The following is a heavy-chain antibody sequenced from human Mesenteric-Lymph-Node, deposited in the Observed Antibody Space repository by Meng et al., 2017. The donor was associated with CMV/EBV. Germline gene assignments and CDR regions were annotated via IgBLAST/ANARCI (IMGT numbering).Heavy chain of an antibody. J-gene: IGHJ4*02. V-gene: IGHV3-23*01. CDR3: AKGWVVPGAVGGHFDY. Sequence: GESLKISCAASGFTFSSYALSWVRQAPGKGLEWASSVSGSGDSTYYADSVKGRFTVSRDNSKNTVYLQMSSLRAEDTAVFYCAKGWVVPGAVGGHFDYWGQGTLVTVSS. CDR2: VSGSGDST. CDR1: GFTFSSYA. D-gene: IGHD2-2*01.